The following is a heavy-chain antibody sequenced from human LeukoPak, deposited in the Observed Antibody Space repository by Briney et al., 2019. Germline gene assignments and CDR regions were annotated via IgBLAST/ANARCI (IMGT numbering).Heavy chain of an antibody. V-gene: IGHV1-58*02. D-gene: IGHD3/OR15-3a*01. CDR2: IVVRGGST. CDR1: GFHFISFS. Sequence: GGSVNVSRKPSGFHFISFSIQWVRRARGQGLEWMGGIVVRGGSTNFAQKFQDRISVIRDMSTSSIYLHLSSLRPEDTAVFYGADSRGQITWTGLGAWGQGTLITVSS. CDR3: ADSRGQITWTGLGA. J-gene: IGHJ5*02.